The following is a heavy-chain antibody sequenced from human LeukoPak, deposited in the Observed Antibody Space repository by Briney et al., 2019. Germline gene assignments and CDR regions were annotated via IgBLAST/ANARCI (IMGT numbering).Heavy chain of an antibody. V-gene: IGHV4-61*01. Sequence: SETLSLTCTVSGGSVSSGSYYWSWIRLPPGKRLEWIGYIYYSVTTNYSPSLKSRVTISVDRSKNQFSLKLSSVTAADTAVYYCARERVSSSWYGGWFDPWGQGTLVTVSS. CDR2: IYYSVTT. D-gene: IGHD6-13*01. CDR1: GGSVSSGSYY. CDR3: ARERVSSSWYGGWFDP. J-gene: IGHJ5*02.